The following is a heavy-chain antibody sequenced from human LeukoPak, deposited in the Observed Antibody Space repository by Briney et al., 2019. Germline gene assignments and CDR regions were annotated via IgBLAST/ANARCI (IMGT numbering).Heavy chain of an antibody. D-gene: IGHD1-26*01. V-gene: IGHV4-4*09. J-gene: IGHJ3*02. CDR3: AKGGGSYSGFDI. CDR2: IYTSGST. Sequence: SETLSLTCTVSGGSISSYYWSWIRQPPGKGLEWIGYIYTSGSTNYNPSLKSRVTISVDTSKSQFSLKLSSATAADTAVYYCAKGGGSYSGFDIWGQGTMVTVSS. CDR1: GGSISSYY.